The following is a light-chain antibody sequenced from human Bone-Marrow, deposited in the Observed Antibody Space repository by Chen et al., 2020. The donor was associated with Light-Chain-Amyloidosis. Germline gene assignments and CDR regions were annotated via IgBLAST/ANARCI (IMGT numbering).Light chain of an antibody. CDR3: YSATDDSLGV. V-gene: IGLV3-27*01. Sequence: SYELTQPSSVSVSPGQTAKITCSGDLLAKNYVRWLQQKPGQAPVLVIYKDTERPSGIPARFSGSSSETTATLTVSGAQVDDEADYHCYSATDDSLGVFGGGTRLTVL. CDR1: LLAKNY. J-gene: IGLJ3*02. CDR2: KDT.